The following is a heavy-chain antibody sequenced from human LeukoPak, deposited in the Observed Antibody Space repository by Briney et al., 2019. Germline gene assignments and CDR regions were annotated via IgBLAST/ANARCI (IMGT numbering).Heavy chain of an antibody. V-gene: IGHV3-21*01. CDR3: ARAPRVGAKDY. CDR2: ISSSSSYI. D-gene: IGHD1-26*01. CDR1: GFTFSSYS. Sequence: GGSLRLSCAASGFTFSSYSMNWVRQAPGKGLEWVSSISSSSSYIYYADSVKGRFTISRDNAKNSLYLQMNSLRAEDTAVYYCARAPRVGAKDYWGQGTLLTVSS. J-gene: IGHJ4*02.